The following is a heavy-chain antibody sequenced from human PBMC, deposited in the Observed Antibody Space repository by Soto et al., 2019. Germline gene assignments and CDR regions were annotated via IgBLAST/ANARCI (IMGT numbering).Heavy chain of an antibody. CDR3: AGVTG. D-gene: IGHD4-4*01. CDR2: IKVDGSEK. Sequence: EVQLAKSGVGLVQPGGSLRLSCAASGFTFSNYWMSWVRQAPGKGLEWVANIKVDGSEKYYVDSVKGRFTISRDNAKNSLYLQMNSLRAVNTAVYYCAGVTGRGQGTLVTVSS. V-gene: IGHV3-7*05. CDR1: GFTFSNYW. J-gene: IGHJ4*02.